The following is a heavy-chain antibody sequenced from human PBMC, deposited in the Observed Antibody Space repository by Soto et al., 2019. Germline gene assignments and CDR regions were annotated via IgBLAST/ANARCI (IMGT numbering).Heavy chain of an antibody. D-gene: IGHD3-10*01. CDR2: TYYRPKWYN. CDR1: GDSVSSSTAA. V-gene: IGHV6-1*01. J-gene: IGHJ6*02. Sequence: PSQTLSLTCAISGDSVSSSTAAWSWIRQSPSRGLEWLGRTYYRPKWYNDYAVSVKSRITINPDTSKNQFSLQLNSVTPEDTAVYYCTRDRAYYGSGIDVWGQGTTVTVSS. CDR3: TRDRAYYGSGIDV.